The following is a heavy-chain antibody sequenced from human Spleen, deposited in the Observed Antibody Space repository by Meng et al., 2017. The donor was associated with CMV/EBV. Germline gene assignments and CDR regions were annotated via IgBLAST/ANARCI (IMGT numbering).Heavy chain of an antibody. CDR3: AKDYMVRETRYYYGMDV. Sequence: GESLKISCAASGFTFSSYAMHWVRQAPGKGLEWVAVISYDGSNKYYADSVKGRFTISRDNSKNTLYLQMNSLRAEDTAVYYCAKDYMVRETRYYYGMDVWGQGTTVTVSS. D-gene: IGHD3-10*01. V-gene: IGHV3-30-3*01. CDR1: GFTFSSYA. J-gene: IGHJ6*02. CDR2: ISYDGSNK.